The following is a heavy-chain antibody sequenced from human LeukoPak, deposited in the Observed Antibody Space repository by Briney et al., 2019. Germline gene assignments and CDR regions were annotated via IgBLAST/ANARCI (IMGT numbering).Heavy chain of an antibody. CDR1: VFTFSRYS. V-gene: IGHV3-33*01. J-gene: IGHJ4*02. CDR2: TWYDGSGK. Sequence: GGSLRLSCAASVFTFSRYSMHWVRQAPGKGLEWVAITWYDGSGKYYADSVKGRFTISRGDSNNTLFLQMNSLRVEDTALYYCVRDYSSSWDYWGQGTLVTVSS. D-gene: IGHD6-13*01. CDR3: VRDYSSSWDY.